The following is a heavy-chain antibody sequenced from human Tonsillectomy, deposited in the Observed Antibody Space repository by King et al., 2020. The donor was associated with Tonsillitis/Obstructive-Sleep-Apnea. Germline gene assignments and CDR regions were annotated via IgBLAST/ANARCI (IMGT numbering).Heavy chain of an antibody. V-gene: IGHV5-10-1*01. CDR1: GYSFTSYW. Sequence: ETQLVQSGAEVKKPGESLRISCKGSGYSFTSYWISWVRQMPGKGLEWMGRIDPSDSYTNYSPSFQGHVTISADKSISTAYLQWSSLKASDTAMYYSARQTRYCSSTSCYYWFDPWGQGTLVTVSS. CDR2: IDPSDSYT. D-gene: IGHD2-2*01. J-gene: IGHJ5*02. CDR3: ARQTRYCSSTSCYYWFDP.